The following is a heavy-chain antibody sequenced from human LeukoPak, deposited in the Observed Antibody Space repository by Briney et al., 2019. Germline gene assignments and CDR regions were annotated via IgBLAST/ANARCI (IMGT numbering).Heavy chain of an antibody. V-gene: IGHV1-2*02. J-gene: IGHJ6*02. CDR1: GYTFTGYY. D-gene: IGHD2-21*02. CDR3: ARDRGHIAVVTANYYYYGMDV. Sequence: ASVKVSCKASGYTFTGYYMHWVRQAPGQGLEWMGWINPNSGGTNYAQKFQGRVTMTRDTSISTAYMELSRLRSDDTAVYYCARDRGHIAVVTANYYYYGMDVWGQGTTVTVSS. CDR2: INPNSGGT.